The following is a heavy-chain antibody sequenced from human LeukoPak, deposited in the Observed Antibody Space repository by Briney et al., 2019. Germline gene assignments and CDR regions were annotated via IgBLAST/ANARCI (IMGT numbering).Heavy chain of an antibody. CDR2: IYYGGTT. Sequence: SETLSLTCSVSGVSMSSHYWSWIRQPPGKGLEWIGYIYYGGTTNYNPSLKSRVTMSVDTSKNQFSLKLSPVTAADTALYYCATRPGGSTWYGVFDFWSRGTLVTVSS. V-gene: IGHV4-59*11. D-gene: IGHD6-13*01. CDR1: GVSMSSHY. J-gene: IGHJ4*02. CDR3: ATRPGGSTWYGVFDF.